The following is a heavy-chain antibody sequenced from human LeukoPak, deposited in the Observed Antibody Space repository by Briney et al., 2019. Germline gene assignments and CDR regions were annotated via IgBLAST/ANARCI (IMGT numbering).Heavy chain of an antibody. CDR1: GYIFIDYE. Sequence: GASVKVSCKTSGYIFIDYEISWVRQAPGQGLEWMGWMNPKSGDTGYEQKFQDRITITRDSSISTVYMELSSLRPEDTALYYCARGRYMDVWGKGTTVTVSS. J-gene: IGHJ6*03. CDR3: ARGRYMDV. CDR2: MNPKSGDT. V-gene: IGHV1-8*02.